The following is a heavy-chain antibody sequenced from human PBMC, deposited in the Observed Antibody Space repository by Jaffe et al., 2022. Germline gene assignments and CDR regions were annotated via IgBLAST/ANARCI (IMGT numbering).Heavy chain of an antibody. CDR3: ARVLDLGYCSSTSCYPANNWFDP. CDR1: GYSISSGYY. J-gene: IGHJ5*02. V-gene: IGHV4-38-2*01. Sequence: QVQLQESGPGLVKPSETLSLTCAVSGYSISSGYYWGWIRQPPGKGLEWIGSIYHSGSTYYNPSLKSRVTISVDTSKNQFSLKLSSVTAADTAVYYCARVLDLGYCSSTSCYPANNWFDPWGQGTLVTVSS. CDR2: IYHSGST. D-gene: IGHD2-2*01.